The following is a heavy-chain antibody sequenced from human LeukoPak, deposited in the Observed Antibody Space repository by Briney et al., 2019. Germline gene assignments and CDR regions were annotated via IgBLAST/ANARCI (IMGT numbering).Heavy chain of an antibody. CDR2: ISYDGSNK. V-gene: IGHV3-30*18. J-gene: IGHJ4*02. CDR3: AKDRALTYDSSGLFDY. D-gene: IGHD3-22*01. Sequence: GGSLRLSCAASGFTFSSYGMHWVRQAPGKGLEWVAVISYDGSNKYYADSVKGRFTISRDNSKNTLYLQMNSLRAEDTAVYYCAKDRALTYDSSGLFDYWGQGTLVTVSS. CDR1: GFTFSSYG.